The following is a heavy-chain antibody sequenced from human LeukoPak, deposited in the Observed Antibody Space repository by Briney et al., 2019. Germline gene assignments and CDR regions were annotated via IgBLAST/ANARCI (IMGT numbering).Heavy chain of an antibody. Sequence: SVKVSCKASGGTFSSYAISWVRQAPGQGLEWMGGIIPIFGTANYAQKFQGRVTITADESTSTAYMELSSPRSEDTAVYCCARDIVAVPAAISTRNPGHYYYYYMDVWGKGTTVTVSS. CDR2: IIPIFGTA. D-gene: IGHD2-2*01. J-gene: IGHJ6*03. CDR1: GGTFSSYA. V-gene: IGHV1-69*13. CDR3: ARDIVAVPAAISTRNPGHYYYYYMDV.